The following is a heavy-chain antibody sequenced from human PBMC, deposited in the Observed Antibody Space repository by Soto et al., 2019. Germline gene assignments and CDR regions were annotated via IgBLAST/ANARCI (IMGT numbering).Heavy chain of an antibody. CDR1: GISFDDYA. CDR2: INWDSGDI. V-gene: IGHV3-9*01. Sequence: VQLVESGGGLVQPGGSRRLSCVVSGISFDDYAMHWVRQVAGKGQEWVSGINWDSGDIGYEDSVKGRFTISRDNAKNSLYLQTNSLKAEDTALYYCAKDTAPGFYDANGHLDYWGQGTPVTVSS. CDR3: AKDTAPGFYDANGHLDY. D-gene: IGHD2-8*01. J-gene: IGHJ4*02.